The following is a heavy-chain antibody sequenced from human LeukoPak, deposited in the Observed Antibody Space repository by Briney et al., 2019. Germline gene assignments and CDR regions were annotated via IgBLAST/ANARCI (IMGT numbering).Heavy chain of an antibody. CDR2: ISGSGGST. D-gene: IGHD5-12*01. CDR3: AKSVIVALKFDY. CDR1: GFTFSSYG. J-gene: IGHJ4*02. V-gene: IGHV3-23*01. Sequence: GGSLRLSCAASGFTFSSYGMSWVRQAPGKGLEWVSAISGSGGSTHYADSVKGRFTISRDNSKNTLYLQMNSLRAEDTAVYYCAKSVIVALKFDYWGQGTLVTVSS.